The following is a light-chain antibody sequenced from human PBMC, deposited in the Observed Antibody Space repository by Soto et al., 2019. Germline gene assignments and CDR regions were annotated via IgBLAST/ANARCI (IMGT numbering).Light chain of an antibody. J-gene: IGLJ2*01. CDR3: QSYDSSLSGVV. CDR1: SSNIGAGYD. V-gene: IGLV1-40*01. Sequence: QSALTQPPSVSGAPGQRVTISCTGSSSNIGAGYDVLWYQQLPGTAPKLLIYGNSNRPSGVPDRFSGSKSGTSASLAITGLQAEDEADYYCQSYDSSLSGVVFGGGTKVTVL. CDR2: GNS.